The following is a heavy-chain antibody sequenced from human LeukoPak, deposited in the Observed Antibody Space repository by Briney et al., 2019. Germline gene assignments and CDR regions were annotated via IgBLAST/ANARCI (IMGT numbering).Heavy chain of an antibody. CDR2: INPNSGGT. D-gene: IGHD3-3*01. V-gene: IGHV1-2*02. Sequence: ASVKVSCKASGYTFTGYYMHWVRQAPGQGLEWMGWINPNSGGTNCAQKFQGRVTMTRDTSISTAYMELSRLRSDDTAVYYCARGQTYCDFWSGYSNDAFDIWGQGTMVTVSS. CDR3: ARGQTYCDFWSGYSNDAFDI. CDR1: GYTFTGYY. J-gene: IGHJ3*02.